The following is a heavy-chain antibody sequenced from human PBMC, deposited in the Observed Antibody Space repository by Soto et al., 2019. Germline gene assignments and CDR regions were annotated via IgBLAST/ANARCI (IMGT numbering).Heavy chain of an antibody. Sequence: QVYLVQSGAEVKKPGASVKVSCKAFGYTFATYGISWVRQAPGQGLDWMGWISPYNGNKDYAKKVQGRVTMTTDTSTRTAYMELRSLRSDDTAIDYCARDLNSYDPRGWVVFDYWGQGTLVTVSS. J-gene: IGHJ4*02. D-gene: IGHD2-15*01. CDR3: ARDLNSYDPRGWVVFDY. CDR1: GYTFATYG. V-gene: IGHV1-18*01. CDR2: ISPYNGNK.